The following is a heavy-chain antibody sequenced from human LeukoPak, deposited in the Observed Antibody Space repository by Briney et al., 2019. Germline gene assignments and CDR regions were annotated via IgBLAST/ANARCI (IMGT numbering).Heavy chain of an antibody. J-gene: IGHJ6*04. CDR1: GFTSSGHW. CDR2: IKQDGSEK. CDR3: ARDRGFGQADV. D-gene: IGHD3-10*01. V-gene: IGHV3-7*01. Sequence: GGSLTLSCAASGFTSSGHWMSWLRQAPGKGLEWVANIKQDGSEKYYVDSVKGRFTISRDNAKNSLYLQMNSLRAEDTAVYYCARDRGFGQADVWGKGTTVTVSS.